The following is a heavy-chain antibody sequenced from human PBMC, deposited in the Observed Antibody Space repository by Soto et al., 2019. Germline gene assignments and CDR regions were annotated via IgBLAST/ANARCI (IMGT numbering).Heavy chain of an antibody. CDR3: ARVQWPFTRKTYYFDY. Sequence: QVQLQQWGAGLLKPSETLSLTCAVYGGSFSGYYWSWIRQPPGKGLEWIGEINHSGSTNYNPSLKSRVTISVDTSKNQFSLKLSSVTAADTAVYYCARVQWPFTRKTYYFDYWGQGTLVTVSS. D-gene: IGHD2-8*01. J-gene: IGHJ4*02. CDR1: GGSFSGYY. V-gene: IGHV4-34*01. CDR2: INHSGST.